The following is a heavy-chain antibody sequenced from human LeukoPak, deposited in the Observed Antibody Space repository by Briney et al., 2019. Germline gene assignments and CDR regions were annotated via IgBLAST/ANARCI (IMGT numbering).Heavy chain of an antibody. CDR2: IYYSGGT. V-gene: IGHV4-39*01. D-gene: IGHD2-15*01. CDR3: ARLRISSGIDY. CDR1: GGSISSSSYY. J-gene: IGHJ4*02. Sequence: SETLSLTCTVSGGSISSSSYYWGWIRQPPGKGLEWIGSIYYSGGTYYNPSLKSRVTISVDTSKNQFSLKLSSVTAADTAVYYCARLRISSGIDYWGQGTLVTVSS.